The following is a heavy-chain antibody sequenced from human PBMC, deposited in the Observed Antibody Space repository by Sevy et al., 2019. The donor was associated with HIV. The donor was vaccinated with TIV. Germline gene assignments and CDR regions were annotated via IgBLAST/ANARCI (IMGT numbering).Heavy chain of an antibody. CDR2: LGSSGSTI. J-gene: IGHJ4*02. CDR1: GFTFSDYY. CDR3: ARGTAAAAMLDY. D-gene: IGHD6-13*01. Sequence: GGSLRLSCAASGFTFSDYYMSWIRQAPGKGLEWVSYLGSSGSTIYYADSVKGRFTITRDNAKNSLYLQMNSLRAEDTAVYYCARGTAAAAMLDYWGQGTLVTVSS. V-gene: IGHV3-11*01.